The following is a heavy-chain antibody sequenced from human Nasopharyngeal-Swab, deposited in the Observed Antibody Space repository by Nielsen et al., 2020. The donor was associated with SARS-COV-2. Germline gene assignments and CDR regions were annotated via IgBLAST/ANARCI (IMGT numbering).Heavy chain of an antibody. V-gene: IGHV4-31*03. J-gene: IGHJ4*02. CDR3: ARGTPFDY. Sequence: LRLSCTVSGGSISSGDYYWSWLRQLPGKGLEWIGYIYRLGGTSYNPSLKSRVTISLDASNNQFSLRLSSVTAADTAMFYCARGTPFDYWGQGILVTVSS. CDR2: IYRLGGT. D-gene: IGHD1-1*01. CDR1: GGSISSGDYY.